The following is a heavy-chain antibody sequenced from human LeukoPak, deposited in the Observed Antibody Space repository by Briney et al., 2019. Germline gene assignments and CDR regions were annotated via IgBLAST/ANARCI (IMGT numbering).Heavy chain of an antibody. J-gene: IGHJ4*02. CDR1: GFTFSSYA. D-gene: IGHD5-12*01. CDR3: VKAGYSGYDLYLDY. CDR2: ISYDGSNK. Sequence: GGSLRLSCAASGFTFSSYAMHWVRQAPGKGLEWVAVISYDGSNKYYADSVKGRFTISRDNSKNTLYLQMRSLRAEDTAVYYCVKAGYSGYDLYLDYWGQGTLVTVSS. V-gene: IGHV3-30-3*02.